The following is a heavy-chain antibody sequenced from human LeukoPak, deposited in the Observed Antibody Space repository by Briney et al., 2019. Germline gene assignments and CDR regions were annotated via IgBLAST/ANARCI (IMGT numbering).Heavy chain of an antibody. V-gene: IGHV3-23*01. CDR3: AGDYDSSGYDNY. J-gene: IGHJ4*02. Sequence: GGSLRLSCAASGFTFSSYAMSWVRQAPGKGLEWVSAISGSGDSTYHADSVKGRFTISRDNSKNTLYLQMNSLRAEDTAVYYCAGDYDSSGYDNYWGQGTLVTVSS. CDR1: GFTFSSYA. CDR2: ISGSGDST. D-gene: IGHD3-22*01.